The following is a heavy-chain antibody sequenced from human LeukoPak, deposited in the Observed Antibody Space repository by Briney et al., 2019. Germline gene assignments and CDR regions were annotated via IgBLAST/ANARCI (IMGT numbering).Heavy chain of an antibody. CDR2: IIPIFGTA. J-gene: IGHJ4*02. CDR3: ATFGSSGWRYPFDY. V-gene: IGHV1-69*06. CDR1: GGTFTSYA. D-gene: IGHD6-19*01. Sequence: SVKVSCKASGGTFTSYAISWVRQAPGQGLEWMGGIIPIFGTANYAQKFQGRVTITADKSTSTAYMELSSLRSEDTAVYYCATFGSSGWRYPFDYWGQGTLVTVSS.